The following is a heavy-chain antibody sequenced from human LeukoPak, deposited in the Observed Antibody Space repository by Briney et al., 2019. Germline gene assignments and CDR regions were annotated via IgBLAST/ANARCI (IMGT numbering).Heavy chain of an antibody. CDR1: GFTFRSYW. V-gene: IGHV3-7*01. CDR2: IKEDGSEK. CDR3: ARGSAYGMDV. Sequence: GSLRLSCVASGFTFRSYWMSWVRLAPGEGLEWVANIKEDGSEKYYVDSVRGRFTIARDNAKNTLYLQMNSLRAEDTAVYYCARGSAYGMDVWGQGTTVTVSS. J-gene: IGHJ6*02.